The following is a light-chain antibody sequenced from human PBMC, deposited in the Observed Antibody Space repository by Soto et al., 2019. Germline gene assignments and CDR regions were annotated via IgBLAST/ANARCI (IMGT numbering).Light chain of an antibody. CDR1: SSNIGNNY. CDR3: GTWENSLSAVV. CDR2: DSN. Sequence: QSVLTQPPSVSAAPGQKVTISCSGSSSNIGNNYVSWYQQLPGTAPKLLIYDSNKRPSGIPDRFSGSKSGTSATLGITGLQTGDEAAYYCGTWENSLSAVVFGGGTKLTVL. J-gene: IGLJ2*01. V-gene: IGLV1-51*01.